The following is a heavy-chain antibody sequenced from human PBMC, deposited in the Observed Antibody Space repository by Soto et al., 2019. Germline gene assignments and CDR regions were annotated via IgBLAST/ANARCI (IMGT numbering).Heavy chain of an antibody. Sequence: GASVKVSFKASGGTFSSYAISWVRQAPGQGLEWMGGIIPIFGTANYAQKFQGRVTITSDESISTACMELSSLRSEDTAAYYCARVGGRYYYYHMDVCGKGTTVTVSS. V-gene: IGHV1-69*13. CDR1: GGTFSSYA. CDR2: IIPIFGTA. CDR3: ARVGGRYYYYHMDV. J-gene: IGHJ6*03. D-gene: IGHD6-25*01.